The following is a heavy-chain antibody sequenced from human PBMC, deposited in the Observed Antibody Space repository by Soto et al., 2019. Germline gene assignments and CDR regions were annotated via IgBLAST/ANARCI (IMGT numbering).Heavy chain of an antibody. Sequence: PXGSLRLSCAASVFTFSSYSMNWVRQAPGKGLEGVXSISSXSSYIYYADSXXGRFTISXXNAKNSLYMKMNSMRAEDTAVYYCARDIATVDYWGQGTLVTVSS. V-gene: IGHV3-21*01. CDR2: ISSXSSYI. CDR3: ARDIATVDY. J-gene: IGHJ4*02. CDR1: VFTFSSYS. D-gene: IGHD6-13*01.